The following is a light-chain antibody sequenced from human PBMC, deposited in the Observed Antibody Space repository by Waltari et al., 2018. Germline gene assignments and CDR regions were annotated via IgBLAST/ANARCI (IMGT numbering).Light chain of an antibody. V-gene: IGKV3-20*01. Sequence: QRRTNRYLACCQQQPREAPPQLMYVAATRAAGMPDRCSGSGSGRAVTLTISSLEPDDVAVYYCQQYCSSVIYTFGQGTKVEIK. CDR1: QRRTNRY. CDR2: VAA. J-gene: IGKJ2*01. CDR3: QQYCSSVIYT.